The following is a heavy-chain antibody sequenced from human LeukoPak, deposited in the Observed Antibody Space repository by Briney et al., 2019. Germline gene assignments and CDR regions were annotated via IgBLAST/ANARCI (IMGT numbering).Heavy chain of an antibody. D-gene: IGHD6-19*01. J-gene: IGHJ4*02. CDR2: ISSRGSAI. CDR1: GFTFSSYE. V-gene: IGHV3-48*03. Sequence: GGSLRLSCAASGFTFSSYEMNWVRQAPGKGLEWVSHISSRGSAIFYADSVKGRFTISRDNAKNSLYLQMNSLRAEDTAVYYCNTDLWQWLVLAYWGQGTLVTVSS. CDR3: NTDLWQWLVLAY.